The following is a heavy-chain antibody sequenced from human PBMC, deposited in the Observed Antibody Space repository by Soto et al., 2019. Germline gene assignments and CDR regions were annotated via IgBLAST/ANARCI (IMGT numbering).Heavy chain of an antibody. CDR2: INPNSGGT. Sequence: GASVKVSCKASGYTFTGYYMHWVRQAPGQGLEWMGWINPNSGGTNYAQKFQGRVTMTRGTSISTAYMELSRLRSDDTAVYYCARVDIVGATLVDYWGQGTLVTVSS. CDR3: ARVDIVGATLVDY. D-gene: IGHD1-26*01. V-gene: IGHV1-2*02. CDR1: GYTFTGYY. J-gene: IGHJ4*02.